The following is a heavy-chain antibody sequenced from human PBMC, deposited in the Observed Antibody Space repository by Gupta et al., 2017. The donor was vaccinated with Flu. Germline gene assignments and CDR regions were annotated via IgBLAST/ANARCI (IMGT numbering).Heavy chain of an antibody. CDR3: ARDHAPYVVVPAIQYY. CDR1: GFTFSSYG. J-gene: IGHJ4*02. D-gene: IGHD2-2*01. Sequence: QVQLVESGGGVVQPGRSLRLSCAASGFTFSSYGMHWVRQAPGKGLEWVAVIWYDGSNKYYADSVKGRFTISRDNSKNTLYLQMNSLRAEDTAVYYCARDHAPYVVVPAIQYYWGQGTLVTVSS. CDR2: IWYDGSNK. V-gene: IGHV3-33*01.